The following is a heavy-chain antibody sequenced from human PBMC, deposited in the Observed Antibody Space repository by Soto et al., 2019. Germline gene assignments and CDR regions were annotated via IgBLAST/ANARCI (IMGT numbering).Heavy chain of an antibody. Sequence: QVQLQQWGAGLLKPSETLSLTCAVYGGPFSGYYWSWIRQHPGKGPEWIGEINHSGSTNYNPSLKSRVTISVDTSKNQFSLKLSSVTAADTAVYYCARGGYIAAAGNFQHWGQGTLVTVSS. J-gene: IGHJ1*01. D-gene: IGHD6-13*01. CDR1: GGPFSGYY. V-gene: IGHV4-34*01. CDR2: INHSGST. CDR3: ARGGYIAAAGNFQH.